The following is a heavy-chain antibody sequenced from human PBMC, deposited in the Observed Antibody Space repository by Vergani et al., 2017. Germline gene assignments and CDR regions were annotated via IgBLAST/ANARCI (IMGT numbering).Heavy chain of an antibody. CDR2: ISGSGGST. D-gene: IGHD6-13*01. V-gene: IGHV3-23*01. CDR1: GFTFSSYA. Sequence: EVQLLESGGGLVQPGGSLRLSCAASGFTFSSYAMSWVRQAPGKGLGWVSAISGSGGSTYYADSVQGRFTISRDNSKNTLYLQMNSLRAEDTAVSYCAKDFSSSTPHDAFDIWGQGTMVTVSS. J-gene: IGHJ3*02. CDR3: AKDFSSSTPHDAFDI.